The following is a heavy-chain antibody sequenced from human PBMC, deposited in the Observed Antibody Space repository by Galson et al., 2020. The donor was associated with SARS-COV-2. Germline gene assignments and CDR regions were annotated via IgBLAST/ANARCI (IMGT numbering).Heavy chain of an antibody. Sequence: ASETLSLTCTVSGDSISSGSYYWSWIRQDPGMGLEWIGFIYYSGHTQLNPSLKSRVSILVDTSKSQFSLKLSSVTAAVTAIYYCARLCGDPVIPRYFDYWGQGTQVIVSS. J-gene: IGHJ4*02. CDR3: ARLCGDPVIPRYFDY. V-gene: IGHV4-31*03. CDR2: IYYSGHT. CDR1: GDSISSGSYY. D-gene: IGHD2-21*01.